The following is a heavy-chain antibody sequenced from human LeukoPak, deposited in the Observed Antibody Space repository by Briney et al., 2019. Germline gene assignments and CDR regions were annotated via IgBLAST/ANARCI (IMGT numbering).Heavy chain of an antibody. CDR2: IYHSGST. J-gene: IGHJ4*02. CDR3: ASGRGSYDY. D-gene: IGHD1-26*01. CDR1: GGSISSYY. V-gene: IGHV4-59*12. Sequence: SETLSLTCTVSGGSISSYYWSWIRQPPGKGLEWIGEIYHSGSTNYNPSLKSRVTISVDKSKNQFSLKLSSVTAADTAVYYCASGRGSYDYWGQGTLVTVSS.